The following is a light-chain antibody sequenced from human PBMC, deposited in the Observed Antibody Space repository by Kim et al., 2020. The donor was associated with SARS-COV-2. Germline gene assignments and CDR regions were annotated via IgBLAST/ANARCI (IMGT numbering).Light chain of an antibody. V-gene: IGLV3-19*01. CDR1: SLRSYY. J-gene: IGLJ2*01. CDR3: NSRDSSGNPV. Sequence: SSELTQDPAVSVALGQTVRITCQGDSLRSYYASWYQQKPGQAPVLVIYGKNNRPSGIPDRFSGFSSGNTASLTITGAQAEDEADYYCNSRDSSGNPVFGG. CDR2: GKN.